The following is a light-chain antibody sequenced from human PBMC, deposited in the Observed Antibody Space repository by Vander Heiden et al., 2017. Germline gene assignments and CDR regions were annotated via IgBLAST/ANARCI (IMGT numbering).Light chain of an antibody. CDR2: GKN. CDR1: SLRTYY. J-gene: IGLJ2*01. CDR3: IAQGGRESHRVI. V-gene: IGLV3-19*01. Sequence: SSELTQDPAVSVALGQTVRITCRGVSLRTYYPSSYQQKPGQAPLLVIFGKNKRPTGIPARFSGSDSGETAALTITGAQAEDGVDYDCIAQGGRESHRVIFGGGTRLIVL.